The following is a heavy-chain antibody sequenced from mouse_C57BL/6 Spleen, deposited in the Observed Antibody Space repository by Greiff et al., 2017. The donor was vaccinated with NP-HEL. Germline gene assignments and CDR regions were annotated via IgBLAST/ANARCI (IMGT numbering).Heavy chain of an antibody. CDR1: GYAFSSSW. J-gene: IGHJ2*01. CDR2: IYPGDGDT. V-gene: IGHV1-82*01. CDR3: AKSGGYYGSSSFDY. Sequence: VQLVESGPELVRPGASVKISCKASGYAFSSSWMNWVKQRPGKGLEWIGRIYPGDGDTNYNGKFKGKATLTADKSSSTAYMQLSSLTSEDSAVYFCAKSGGYYGSSSFDYWGQGTTLTVSS. D-gene: IGHD1-1*01.